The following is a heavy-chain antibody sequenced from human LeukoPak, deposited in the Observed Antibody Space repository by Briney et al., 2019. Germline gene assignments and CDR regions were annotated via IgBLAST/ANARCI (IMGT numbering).Heavy chain of an antibody. CDR3: ATGGAYYYGSGSYYKGLSALDI. CDR1: GYTLTELS. Sequence: ASVKVSCKVSGYTLTELSMHWVRQAPGKGLEWMGGFDPEDGETIYPQKFQGRVTMTEDTSTDTAYMELSSLRSEDTAVYYCATGGAYYYGSGSYYKGLSALDIWGQGTMVTVSS. J-gene: IGHJ3*02. V-gene: IGHV1-24*01. CDR2: FDPEDGET. D-gene: IGHD3-10*01.